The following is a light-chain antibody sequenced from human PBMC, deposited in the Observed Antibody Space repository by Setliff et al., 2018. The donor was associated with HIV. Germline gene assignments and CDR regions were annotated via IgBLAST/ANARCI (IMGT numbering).Light chain of an antibody. CDR1: STDVGTYNL. Sequence: QSALTQPRSVSGSPGQSVTTACTGTSTDVGTYNLVSWYQQHPGKAPKVMIYEVSKRPSGISNRFSGSKSGNTASLTISGLQPEDESDYYCCSYASGSTSLFVFGTGTKVTVL. J-gene: IGLJ1*01. CDR3: CSYASGSTSLFV. V-gene: IGLV2-23*02. CDR2: EVS.